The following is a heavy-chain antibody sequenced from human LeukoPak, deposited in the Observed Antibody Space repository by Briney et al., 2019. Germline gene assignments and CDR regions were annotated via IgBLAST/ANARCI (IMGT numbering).Heavy chain of an antibody. D-gene: IGHD3-22*01. Sequence: GGSLRLSCAASGFTLSNFYMSWIRQAPGKGLEWISYTGSIINYADSAKGRFTISRDSAKNSLYLEMNSLRAEDTAVYYCARHRLDRSGFQADFDYWGQGILVTVSS. V-gene: IGHV3-11*01. J-gene: IGHJ4*02. CDR3: ARHRLDRSGFQADFDY. CDR1: GFTLSNFY. CDR2: TGSII.